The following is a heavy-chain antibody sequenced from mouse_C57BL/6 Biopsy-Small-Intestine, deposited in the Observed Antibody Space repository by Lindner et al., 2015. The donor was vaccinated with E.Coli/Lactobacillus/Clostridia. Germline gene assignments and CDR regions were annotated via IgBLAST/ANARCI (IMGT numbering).Heavy chain of an antibody. J-gene: IGHJ2*02. CDR2: INPGSGGT. D-gene: IGHD2-5*01. V-gene: IGHV1-54*01. CDR1: GYAFTNYL. Sequence: VQLHESGGEVVRSGTSVKVSCRASGYAFTNYLIEWIKQRPGQGLEWIGVINPGSGGTTYNEKFKGKAILTADKSSSTAYMQLSSLTSEDSAVYFCARSPYYSNYVDNWGHGTSLTVSS. CDR3: ARSPYYSNYVDN.